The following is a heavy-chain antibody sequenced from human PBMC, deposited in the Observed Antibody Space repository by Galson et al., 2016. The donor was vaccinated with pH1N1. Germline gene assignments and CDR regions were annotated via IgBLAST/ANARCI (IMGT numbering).Heavy chain of an antibody. CDR1: GFTFINAW. V-gene: IGHV3-7*03. CDR2: IKQDGSEK. J-gene: IGHJ3*02. CDR3: TIDPLYYDFWSGRREVFDM. D-gene: IGHD3-3*01. Sequence: SLRLSCAASGFTFINAWMTWVRQAPGKGLEWVANIKQDGSEKFYVAPVKGRFTISRDNAKNSLYLQMNSLKTEDTAVYHFTIDPLYYDFWSGRREVFDMWGQGTMAIVSS.